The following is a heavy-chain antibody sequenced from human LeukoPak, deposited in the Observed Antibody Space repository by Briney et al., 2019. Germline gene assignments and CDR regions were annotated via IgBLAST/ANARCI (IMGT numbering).Heavy chain of an antibody. V-gene: IGHV3-30*18. CDR1: GFTFSSHA. Sequence: PGRSLRLSCAASGFTFSSHAMHWVRQAPGKGLEWVAVISYDGGDSVYAESVKGRFTISRDNPKNTLYLQMNRLRTEDTAVYYCAKDGATMGYYFDYWGQGTLVTVSS. CDR3: AKDGATMGYYFDY. CDR2: ISYDGGDS. D-gene: IGHD5-12*01. J-gene: IGHJ4*02.